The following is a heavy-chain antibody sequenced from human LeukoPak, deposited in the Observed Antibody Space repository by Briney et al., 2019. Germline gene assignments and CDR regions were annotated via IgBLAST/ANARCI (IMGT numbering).Heavy chain of an antibody. Sequence: SQTLSLTCTVSGGSISSGGYYWSWIRQHPGEGLECIGYIYYSGSTYYNPSLKSRFTISVHTSKNQFSLRLSPVAAADPAVYYCAKAGYGDGNAFDIWGQGTMVTVSS. D-gene: IGHD5-18*01. J-gene: IGHJ3*02. CDR3: AKAGYGDGNAFDI. CDR1: GGSISSGGYY. CDR2: IYYSGST. V-gene: IGHV4-31*03.